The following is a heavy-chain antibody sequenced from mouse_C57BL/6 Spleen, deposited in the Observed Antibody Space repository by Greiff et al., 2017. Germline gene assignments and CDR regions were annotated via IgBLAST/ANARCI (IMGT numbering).Heavy chain of an antibody. J-gene: IGHJ1*03. Sequence: QVQLKQSGAELVRPGSSVKLSCKASGYTFTSYWMHWVKQRPIQGLEWIGNIDPSDSETHYNQKFKDKATLTVDKSSSTAYMQLSSLTSEDSAVYYCARSSYYGSSYWYFDVWGTGTTVTVSS. D-gene: IGHD1-1*01. V-gene: IGHV1-52*01. CDR2: IDPSDSET. CDR1: GYTFTSYW. CDR3: ARSSYYGSSYWYFDV.